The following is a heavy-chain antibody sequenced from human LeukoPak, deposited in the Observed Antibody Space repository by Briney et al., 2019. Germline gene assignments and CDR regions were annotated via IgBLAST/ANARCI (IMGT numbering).Heavy chain of an antibody. Sequence: PGGSLRLSCAASGFTFSYYSMNWVRQAPGKGLEWVSSISTSSSYMYYADSVKGRFTISRDNAKSSLYLQMNSPRAEDTAVYYCARDRGCSSTSCSFNGMDVWGQGTTVTVSS. CDR3: ARDRGCSSTSCSFNGMDV. V-gene: IGHV3-21*01. CDR1: GFTFSYYS. CDR2: ISTSSSYM. J-gene: IGHJ6*02. D-gene: IGHD2-2*01.